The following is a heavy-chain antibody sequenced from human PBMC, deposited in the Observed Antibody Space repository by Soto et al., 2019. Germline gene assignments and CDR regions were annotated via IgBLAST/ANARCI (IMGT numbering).Heavy chain of an antibody. D-gene: IGHD1-1*01. Sequence: GASVKVSCKATGYTFTTYGMSWVRQAPGQGLEWMGWISPYNGTTKYAEKFQGEMTMTTDTATSTAYMDLRSLRSDDTAVYYCARDGERDTGLNFYYYLHGMDAWGQGTRVTVSS. V-gene: IGHV1-18*04. CDR3: ARDGERDTGLNFYYYLHGMDA. J-gene: IGHJ6*02. CDR1: GYTFTTYG. CDR2: ISPYNGTT.